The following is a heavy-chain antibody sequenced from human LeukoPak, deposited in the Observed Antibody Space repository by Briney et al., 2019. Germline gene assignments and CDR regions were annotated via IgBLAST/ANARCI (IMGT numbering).Heavy chain of an antibody. Sequence: GGSLRLSRAVSGFKFSSYSMGWVRQAPGKGLEWLTYITSTSSTTYYADSLQGRFTMSRDNAKNSLYLQINSLGADDTAVYYCARAIAGYCDSSYRGQGTLVTVSS. CDR3: ARAIAGYCDSSY. D-gene: IGHD3-9*01. J-gene: IGHJ4*02. CDR2: ITSTSSTT. V-gene: IGHV3-48*04. CDR1: GFKFSSYS.